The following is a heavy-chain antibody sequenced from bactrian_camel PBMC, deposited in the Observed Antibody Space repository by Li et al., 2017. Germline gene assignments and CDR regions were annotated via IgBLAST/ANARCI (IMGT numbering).Heavy chain of an antibody. CDR1: GYTASRLC. D-gene: IGHD6*01. CDR2: IDTDGST. Sequence: HVQLVESGGGSVQAGGSLRLSCAASGYTASRLCMAWFRQAPGKEREGVAAIDTDGSTTYADSVKGRFTISKEHAKNTLYLQMNSLKSEDTALYYCATVSNPVRGSWSDLAYNYWGQGTQVTVS. V-gene: IGHV3S1*01. J-gene: IGHJ4*01. CDR3: ATVSNPVRGSWSDLAYNY.